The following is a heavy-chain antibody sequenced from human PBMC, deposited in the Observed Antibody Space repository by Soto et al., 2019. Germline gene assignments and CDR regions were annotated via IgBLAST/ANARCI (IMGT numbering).Heavy chain of an antibody. V-gene: IGHV4-31*03. CDR1: GGSISSGAYY. Sequence: SETLSRTCSVSGGSISSGAYYWNWIRQHPRKGLEWIGYIYYSGTTYYNPSLGSRVSISADTSKNQFSLKLNSVTVADTAVYYCARNPSHLCASTSCHAFDIWGQRTMFT. D-gene: IGHD2-2*01. J-gene: IGHJ3*02. CDR2: IYYSGTT. CDR3: ARNPSHLCASTSCHAFDI.